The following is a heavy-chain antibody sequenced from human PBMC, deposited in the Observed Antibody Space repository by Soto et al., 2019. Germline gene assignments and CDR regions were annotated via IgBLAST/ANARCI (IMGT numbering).Heavy chain of an antibody. CDR3: ARDQISGWYDN. Sequence: EVQLLESGGGLVKPGGSLRLSCAASGFAFGRYALSWVRQAPGKGLEWVSAMGGSVDSKSYADAVKVRFTISRDDPKNMLFLEMNSLRPEDTAIYCCARDQISGWYDNWGQGTLVTVSS. D-gene: IGHD6-19*01. CDR2: MGGSVDSK. CDR1: GFAFGRYA. J-gene: IGHJ5*02. V-gene: IGHV3-23*01.